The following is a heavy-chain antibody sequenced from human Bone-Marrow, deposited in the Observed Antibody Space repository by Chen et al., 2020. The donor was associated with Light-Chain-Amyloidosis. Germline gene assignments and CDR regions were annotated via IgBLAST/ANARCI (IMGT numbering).Heavy chain of an antibody. J-gene: IGHJ4*02. CDR3: ARDFYGSNSIDY. V-gene: IGHV3-7*05. CDR1: GFNFNSYW. CDR2: INEDGSEI. D-gene: IGHD4-4*01. Sequence: EVKLVESGGGLVQPGGSLRLSCTASGFNFNSYWMSWVRQAPGKGLEWVANINEDGSEIYYVDSVKGRFTISRDNAKNSLYLQMNSLRAEDTAVCYCARDFYGSNSIDYWGQGTLVTVSS.